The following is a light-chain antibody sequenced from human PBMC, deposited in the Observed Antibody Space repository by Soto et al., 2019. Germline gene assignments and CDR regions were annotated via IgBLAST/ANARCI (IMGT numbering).Light chain of an antibody. CDR1: QSVTNSF. V-gene: IGKV3-20*01. CDR3: QQYVSSPWA. Sequence: EIVLAQSPCTLSLSTGERATLSCRASQSVTNSFLACYQQKPGHAPRLLIYGASRRATGIPDRFTGSGSGTDFTLTISRLEPEDFAVYYCQQYVSSPWAFGQGTKVDIK. CDR2: GAS. J-gene: IGKJ1*01.